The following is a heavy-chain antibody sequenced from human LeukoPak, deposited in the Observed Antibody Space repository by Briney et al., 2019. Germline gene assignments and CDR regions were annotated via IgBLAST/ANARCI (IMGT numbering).Heavy chain of an antibody. CDR3: AKGGSGYYDFWSGYLPDY. J-gene: IGHJ4*02. D-gene: IGHD3-3*01. CDR2: ISGSGGST. Sequence: GGSLRLSCAASGFTFSSYAMSWVRQAPGKGLEWVSAISGSGGSTYYADSVKGRFTISRDNSKNTLYLQMNSLRAEDTAVYYCAKGGSGYYDFWSGYLPDYWGQGTLVTVSS. CDR1: GFTFSSYA. V-gene: IGHV3-23*01.